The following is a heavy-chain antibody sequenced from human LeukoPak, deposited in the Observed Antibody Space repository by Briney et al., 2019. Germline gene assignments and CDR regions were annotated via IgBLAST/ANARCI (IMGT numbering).Heavy chain of an antibody. D-gene: IGHD5-24*01. CDR1: GGTFSSYA. CDR2: IIPILGTA. J-gene: IGHJ4*02. V-gene: IGHV1-69*11. CDR3: ARNHQVGRWLQFNY. Sequence: ASVKVSCKASGGTFSSYAISWVRQAPGQGLEWMGRIIPILGTANYAQKFQGRVTITTDESTSTAYMELSSLRSEDTAVYYCARNHQVGRWLQFNYWGQGTLVTVSS.